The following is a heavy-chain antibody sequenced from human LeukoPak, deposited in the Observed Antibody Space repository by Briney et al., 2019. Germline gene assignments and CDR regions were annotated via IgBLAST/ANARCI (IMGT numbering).Heavy chain of an antibody. D-gene: IGHD1-14*01. CDR3: ARHRPTGTWSDFDY. CDR2: NFPADSNT. J-gene: IGHJ4*02. Sequence: GESLKISCKVSGYTFTHNWIGWVRQKPGRGLEWLGVNFPADSNTAYNSSFRGQVTISVDKPIDTAYLQWGSLKAADTAISYCARHRPTGTWSDFDYWGQGTVVTVSS. V-gene: IGHV5-51*01. CDR1: GYTFTHNW.